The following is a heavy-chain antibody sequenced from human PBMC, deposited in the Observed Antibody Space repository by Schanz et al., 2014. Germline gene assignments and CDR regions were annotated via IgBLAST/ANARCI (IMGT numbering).Heavy chain of an antibody. D-gene: IGHD3-10*01. V-gene: IGHV3-66*01. Sequence: EVQLVESGGGLVQPGGSLRLSCAASGFTVSKNYMSWVRQAPGKGLEWVSIIYTDGSTYYADSVRDRFTISRDNSKNMLYLQINNLRAEDTAVYYCARGIITMVRGGDVGAFDIWGQGTMVTVSS. CDR1: GFTVSKNY. CDR2: IYTDGST. CDR3: ARGIITMVRGGDVGAFDI. J-gene: IGHJ3*02.